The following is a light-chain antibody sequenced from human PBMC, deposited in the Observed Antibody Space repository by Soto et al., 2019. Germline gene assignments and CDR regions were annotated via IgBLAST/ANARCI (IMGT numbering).Light chain of an antibody. V-gene: IGLV2-14*01. CDR2: DVS. J-gene: IGLJ2*01. Sequence: QSVLTQPASVSGSPGQSITISCTGTSSYVGGYNYVSWYQQHPGKAPKLMIYDVSNRPSGVSNRFSGSKSGNTASLTISGLQAEDEADYYCSSYTSSSTPVVFGGGTKVTVL. CDR3: SSYTSSSTPVV. CDR1: SSYVGGYNY.